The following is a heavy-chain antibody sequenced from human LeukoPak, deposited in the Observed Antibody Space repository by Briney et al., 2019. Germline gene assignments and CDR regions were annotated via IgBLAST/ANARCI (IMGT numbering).Heavy chain of an antibody. V-gene: IGHV3-33*01. Sequence: GGSLRLSCAASGFTFSSYAMHWVRQAPGKGLEWVAVIWYDGGNKYYADSVKGRFTISRDNSKNTLYLQMYSLRAEDTAVYYCARDQGLNSPDYWGQGTLVTVSS. J-gene: IGHJ4*02. D-gene: IGHD2-21*01. CDR1: GFTFSSYA. CDR3: ARDQGLNSPDY. CDR2: IWYDGGNK.